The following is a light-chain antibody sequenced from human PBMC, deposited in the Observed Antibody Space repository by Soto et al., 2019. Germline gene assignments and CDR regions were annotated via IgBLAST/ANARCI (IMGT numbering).Light chain of an antibody. CDR1: SSNIGAGYD. V-gene: IGLV1-40*01. CDR3: SSYRDTHNLV. CDR2: ANI. Sequence: QSVLTQPPSVSGAPGQRVTIPCTGSSSNIGAGYDAHWYQQLPGTAPKLLIYANIARPSGVPDRFSGSKSGNTASLTISGLQAEDEADYYCSSYRDTHNLVFGIGTKLTVL. J-gene: IGLJ1*01.